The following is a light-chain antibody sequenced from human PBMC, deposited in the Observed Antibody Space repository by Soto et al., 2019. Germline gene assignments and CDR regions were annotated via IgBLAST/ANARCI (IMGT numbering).Light chain of an antibody. J-gene: IGKJ3*01. CDR3: HQYGTDPRT. CDR1: QSVAANY. V-gene: IGKV3-20*01. Sequence: EVVLTQSPGTLSLSPGERATLSCRASQSVAANYLAWYQQKRGEAPRLLIYGASSRATGIPDRFSGSGSGTDFSLTISRLKPADFSVYYCHQYGTDPRTLGPGTKVDSK. CDR2: GAS.